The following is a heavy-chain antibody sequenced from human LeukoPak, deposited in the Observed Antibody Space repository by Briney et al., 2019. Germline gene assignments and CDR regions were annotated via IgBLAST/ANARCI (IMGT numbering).Heavy chain of an antibody. CDR3: AKSPSSLHYMDV. J-gene: IGHJ6*03. CDR1: GFTFSSYS. V-gene: IGHV3-48*01. Sequence: QPGGSLRLSCAASGFTFSSYSMNWVRQAPGKGLEWVSYISSSSSTIYYADSVKGRFTIYRDNAKNSLYLQMNSLRVEDTAVYFCAKSPSSLHYMDVWGKGTTVTISS. CDR2: ISSSSSTI.